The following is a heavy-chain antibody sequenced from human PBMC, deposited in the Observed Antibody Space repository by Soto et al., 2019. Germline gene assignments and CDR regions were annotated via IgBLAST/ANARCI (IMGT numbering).Heavy chain of an antibody. J-gene: IGHJ6*02. CDR2: INPKFGDK. CDR1: GYTFTSYY. CDR3: ARNMDYYYGPGSGNGHGF. V-gene: IGHV1-2*02. D-gene: IGHD3-10*01. Sequence: QVQLVQSGAEVKEPGDSVRVSCEASGYTFTSYYIHWVRQAHGQGLEWMGWINPKFGDKTYAQDFQCRVSMTRDMSISTVYMELSRLTSDDTAIYYCARNMDYYYGPGSGNGHGFWGQGSTVTVFS.